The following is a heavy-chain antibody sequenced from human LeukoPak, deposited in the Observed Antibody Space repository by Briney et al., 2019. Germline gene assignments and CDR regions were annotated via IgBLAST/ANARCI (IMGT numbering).Heavy chain of an antibody. CDR2: ISSSSSYI. D-gene: IGHD3-10*02. J-gene: IGHJ6*04. V-gene: IGHV3-21*01. CDR1: GFAFSSYS. CDR3: AELGITMIGGV. Sequence: GGSLRLSCAASGFAFSSYSMNWVRQAPGKGLEWVSSISSSSSYIYYADSVKGRFTISRDNAKNSLYLQMNSLRAEDTAVYYCAELGITMIGGVWGKGTTVTISS.